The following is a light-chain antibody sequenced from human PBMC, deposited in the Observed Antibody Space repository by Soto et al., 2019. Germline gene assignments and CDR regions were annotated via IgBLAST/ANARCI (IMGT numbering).Light chain of an antibody. Sequence: DIQMTQSPSSLSASVGDRVAITCRSSQSISDYLNWYQQKPGKALKLVTYGASNLQSGVPPRFSGSSSGSEFTLTISGLEHDDFAMYFWQQSYCLRLTFGPGTEVDV. CDR3: QQSYCLRLT. V-gene: IGKV1-39*01. CDR2: GAS. J-gene: IGKJ3*01. CDR1: QSISDY.